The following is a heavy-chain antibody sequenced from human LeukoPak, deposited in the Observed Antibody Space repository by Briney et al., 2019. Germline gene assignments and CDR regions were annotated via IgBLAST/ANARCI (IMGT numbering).Heavy chain of an antibody. Sequence: PGGSLRLSCEASGFTFGSHAMYWVRQAPGKGLEWVAGIFGSGGSPHYADSVKGRFTISRDNSRNTVYLQINSLRADDTAVYYCGTTTVGYSSGQKPAWPVDYWGQGTLVTVSS. V-gene: IGHV3-23*01. J-gene: IGHJ4*02. CDR2: IFGSGGSP. D-gene: IGHD5-18*01. CDR1: GFTFGSHA. CDR3: GTTTVGYSSGQKPAWPVDY.